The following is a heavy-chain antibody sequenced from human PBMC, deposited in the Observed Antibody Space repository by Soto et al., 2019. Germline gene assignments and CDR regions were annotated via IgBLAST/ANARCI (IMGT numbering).Heavy chain of an antibody. CDR1: GGSISSHY. V-gene: IGHV4-4*07. D-gene: IGHD5-18*01. CDR3: ARDRGQRWPLDY. CDR2: IYTSGTT. J-gene: IGHJ4*02. Sequence: PSETLSLTCTVSGGSISSHYWTWIRQPAGKGLEWIGRIYTSGTTNYSPSLTSRVTMSVDTSKNQFSLNLTSVTAADTAVYYCARDRGQRWPLDYWGQGTLVTVSS.